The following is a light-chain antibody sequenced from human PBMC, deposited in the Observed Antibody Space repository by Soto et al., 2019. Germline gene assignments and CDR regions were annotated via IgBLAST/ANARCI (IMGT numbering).Light chain of an antibody. CDR1: QSISSY. V-gene: IGKV1-39*01. Sequence: DIQMTQSPSSLSAPVGDRVTITCRASQSISSYLNWYQQKPGKAPKLLIYAASSLQSGVPSRFSGSGSGTDFTLTIISLLPEDFATYYCQQSYITPRAFGQGTKLEIK. J-gene: IGKJ2*01. CDR3: QQSYITPRA. CDR2: AAS.